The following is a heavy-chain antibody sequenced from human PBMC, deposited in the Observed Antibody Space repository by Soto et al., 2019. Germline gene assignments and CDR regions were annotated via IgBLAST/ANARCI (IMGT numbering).Heavy chain of an antibody. Sequence: SVKVSCKASGGTFSSYAISWVRQAPGQGLEWMGGIIPIFGTANYAQKFQGRVTITADESTSTAYMELSSLRSEDTAVYYCARDGQKVGWYGGYGMDVWVQGTTVTVSS. CDR1: GGTFSSYA. CDR2: IIPIFGTA. J-gene: IGHJ6*02. V-gene: IGHV1-69*13. CDR3: ARDGQKVGWYGGYGMDV. D-gene: IGHD6-19*01.